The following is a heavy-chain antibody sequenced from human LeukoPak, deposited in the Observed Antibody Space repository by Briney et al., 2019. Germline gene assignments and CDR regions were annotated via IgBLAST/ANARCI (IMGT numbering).Heavy chain of an antibody. Sequence: SETLSLTCTVSGYSISGGYYWGWIRQPPGKGLEWIGSIYHSGSSYYNPSLKSRVTISIDTSKNQFSLKLSSVTAADTAVYYCARVSEVYYYDSSGYIDYWGQGTLVTVSS. CDR1: GYSISGGYY. CDR3: ARVSEVYYYDSSGYIDY. D-gene: IGHD3-22*01. V-gene: IGHV4-38-2*02. J-gene: IGHJ4*02. CDR2: IYHSGSS.